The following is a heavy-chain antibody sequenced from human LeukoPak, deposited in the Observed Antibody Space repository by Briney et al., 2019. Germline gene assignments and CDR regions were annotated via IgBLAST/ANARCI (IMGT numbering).Heavy chain of an antibody. Sequence: GGSLRLSCAASGFTVSSNYMSWVRQAPGKGLEWVSVIYSGGSTYYADSVEGRFTISRDNSKNTLYLQMNSLRAEDTAVYYCARESGSGWYTVDYWGQGTLVTVSS. CDR1: GFTVSSNY. D-gene: IGHD6-19*01. CDR3: ARESGSGWYTVDY. J-gene: IGHJ4*02. V-gene: IGHV3-53*01. CDR2: IYSGGST.